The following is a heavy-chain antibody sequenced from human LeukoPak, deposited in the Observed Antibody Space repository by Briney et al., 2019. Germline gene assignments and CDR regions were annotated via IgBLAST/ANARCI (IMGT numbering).Heavy chain of an antibody. J-gene: IGHJ4*02. V-gene: IGHV1-2*02. D-gene: IGHD5-12*01. Sequence: GASVKVSCKASGYTFTGYYMHWLRQAPGQGPEWMGWINPSSGGTKYAQKFQGRVTLTRDTSISTGYLEMSSLRSDDTAIYYCARVGGAYDYDYWGQGTLVTVFS. CDR2: INPSSGGT. CDR3: ARVGGAYDYDY. CDR1: GYTFTGYY.